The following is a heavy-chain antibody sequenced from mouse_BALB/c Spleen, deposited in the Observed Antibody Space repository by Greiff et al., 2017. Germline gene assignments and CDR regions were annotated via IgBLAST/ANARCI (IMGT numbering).Heavy chain of an antibody. J-gene: IGHJ3*01. CDR1: GFTFSSYA. CDR2: ISSGGST. V-gene: IGHV5-6-5*01. Sequence: EVKLMESGGGLVKPGGSLKLSCAASGFTFSSYAMSWVRQTPEKRLEWVASISSGGSTYYPDSVKGRFTISRDNARNILYLQMSSLRSEDTAMYYCARGLDWFAYWGQGTLVTVSA. CDR3: ARGLDWFAY.